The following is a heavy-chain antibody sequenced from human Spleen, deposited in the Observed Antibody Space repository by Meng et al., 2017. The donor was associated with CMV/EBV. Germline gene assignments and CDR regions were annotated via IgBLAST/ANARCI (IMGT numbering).Heavy chain of an antibody. J-gene: IGHJ6*02. CDR3: ARRNSVMNYYGMDV. CDR2: IYPGDSDT. V-gene: IGHV5-51*01. Sequence: GESLKISCKGSGYTFTNYWIGWVRQMPGKGLEWMGIIYPGDSDTRYSPSFQGQVTILADKSTNTAYLQWSSLKASDTAMYYCARRNSVMNYYGMDVWGQGTTVTVSS. CDR1: GYTFTNYW. D-gene: IGHD2-8*01.